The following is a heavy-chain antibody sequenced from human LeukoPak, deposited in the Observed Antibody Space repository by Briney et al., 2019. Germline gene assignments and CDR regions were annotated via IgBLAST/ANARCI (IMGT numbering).Heavy chain of an antibody. D-gene: IGHD1-26*01. Sequence: AGGSLRLSCAASGFTFDDYGMSWVRQAPGKGLELVSGINWNGGSTGYADSVKGRFTISRDNAKNSLYLQMTSLRAEDTALYYCARALVGAISHLYFGYYYMDVWGKGTTVTVSS. CDR1: GFTFDDYG. V-gene: IGHV3-20*04. CDR3: ARALVGAISHLYFGYYYMDV. CDR2: INWNGGST. J-gene: IGHJ6*03.